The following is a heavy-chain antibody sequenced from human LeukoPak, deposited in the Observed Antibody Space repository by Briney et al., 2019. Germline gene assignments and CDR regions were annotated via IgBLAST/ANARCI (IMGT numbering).Heavy chain of an antibody. J-gene: IGHJ6*02. D-gene: IGHD3-10*01. V-gene: IGHV3-30*18. CDR2: ISYDGSNK. CDR3: AKGCPSALWFGLYYYYYGMDV. CDR1: GFTFSSYG. Sequence: GGSLRLSCAASGFTFSSYGMHWVRQAPGKGLEWVAVISYDGSNKYYADSVKGRFTISRDNSKNALYLQMNSLRAEDTAVYYCAKGCPSALWFGLYYYYYGMDVWGQGTTVTVSS.